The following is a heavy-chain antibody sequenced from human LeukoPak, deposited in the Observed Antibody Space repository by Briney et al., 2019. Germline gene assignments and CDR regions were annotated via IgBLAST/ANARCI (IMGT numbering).Heavy chain of an antibody. CDR2: ISSSGSTI. D-gene: IGHD4-17*01. Sequence: GGSLRLSCAASGFTVSKNYMSWVRQAPGKGLEWVSYISSSGSTIYYADSVKGRFTISRDNAKNSLYLQMNSLRAEDTAVYYCARVDPTTGYYYYMDVWGKGTTVTVSS. CDR1: GFTVSKNY. V-gene: IGHV3-11*04. J-gene: IGHJ6*03. CDR3: ARVDPTTGYYYYMDV.